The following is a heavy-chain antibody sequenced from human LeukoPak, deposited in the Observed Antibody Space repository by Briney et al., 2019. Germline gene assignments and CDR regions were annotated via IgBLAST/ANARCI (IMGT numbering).Heavy chain of an antibody. V-gene: IGHV3-23*01. CDR1: GSTFSTAC. Sequence: GALRLSCAASGSTFSTACLHWVRQAPGRGLEWVSAFDTGFGTYYPDSLKGRFTISRDNSKNTLFLQMNSLRAEDTAVYYCARSSGWWSLDYWGQGTLVTVSS. J-gene: IGHJ4*02. D-gene: IGHD6-19*01. CDR2: FDTGFGT. CDR3: ARSSGWWSLDY.